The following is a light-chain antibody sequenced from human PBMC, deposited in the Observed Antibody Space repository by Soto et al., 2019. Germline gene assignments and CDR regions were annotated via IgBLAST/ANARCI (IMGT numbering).Light chain of an antibody. V-gene: IGKV3-20*01. CDR1: QSVSSSF. J-gene: IGKJ1*01. Sequence: EIVLTQSPGTLSLSPGERATLSCRASQSVSSSFLACYQQKPGQAPRLRIYGPSSRDTGIPDRFSGSGSGTDFTLTISRLEPEDFAVYYCQQYDNSPPTFGQGTKVEL. CDR3: QQYDNSPPT. CDR2: GPS.